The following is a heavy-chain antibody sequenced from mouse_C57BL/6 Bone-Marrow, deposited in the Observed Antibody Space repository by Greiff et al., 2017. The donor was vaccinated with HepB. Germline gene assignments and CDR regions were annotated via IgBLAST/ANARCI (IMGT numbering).Heavy chain of an antibody. CDR1: GFTFSDYY. CDR3: ARHYSNYPYWYFDV. J-gene: IGHJ1*03. CDR2: ISNGGGST. Sequence: EVKLMESGGGLVQPGGSLKLSCAASGFTFSDYYMYWVRQTPEKRLEWVAYISNGGGSTYYPDTVKGRFTISRDNAKNTLYLQMSRLKSEDTAMYYCARHYSNYPYWYFDVWGTGTTVTVSS. V-gene: IGHV5-12*01. D-gene: IGHD2-5*01.